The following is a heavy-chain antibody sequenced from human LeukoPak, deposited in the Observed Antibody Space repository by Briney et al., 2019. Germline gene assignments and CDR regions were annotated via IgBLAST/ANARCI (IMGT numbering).Heavy chain of an antibody. V-gene: IGHV3-43*02. CDR2: ISGDGGST. J-gene: IGHJ4*02. Sequence: GGSLRLSRGASGFTFDDYAMHWVRQAPGKGLEWVSLISGDGGSTYYADSVKGRFTISRDNSKNSLYLQMNSLRTEDTALYYCAKDRYSSGWEFDYWGQGTLVTVSS. CDR3: AKDRYSSGWEFDY. D-gene: IGHD6-19*01. CDR1: GFTFDDYA.